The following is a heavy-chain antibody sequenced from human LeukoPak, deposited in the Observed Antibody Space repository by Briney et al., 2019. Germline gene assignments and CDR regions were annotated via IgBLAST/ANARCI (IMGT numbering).Heavy chain of an antibody. CDR1: GFTFSSYS. J-gene: IGHJ4*02. Sequence: NTGGSLRLSCVASGFTFSSYSMNWVRQAPGKGLEWVSSISSSSSYIYYADSVKGRFTISRDNAKNSLYLQMNSLRAEDTAVYYCARSRGYSSSWYDYWGQGTLVTVSS. CDR3: ARSRGYSSSWYDY. CDR2: ISSSSSYI. D-gene: IGHD6-13*01. V-gene: IGHV3-21*01.